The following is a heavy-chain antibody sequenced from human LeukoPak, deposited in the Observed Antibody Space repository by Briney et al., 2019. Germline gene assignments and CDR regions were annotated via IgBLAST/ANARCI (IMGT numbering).Heavy chain of an antibody. J-gene: IGHJ4*02. D-gene: IGHD2-2*01. CDR1: GFTVSTNY. CDR2: IYSGGST. Sequence: GGPLRLSCAASGFTVSTNYMSWVRQAPGKGLEWVSIIYSGGSTYYADSVKGRFTISRDNSKNTLYLQMNTLRAEDTAVYYCARDSRDYAIDYWGQGVLVIVSS. CDR3: ARDSRDYAIDY. V-gene: IGHV3-66*01.